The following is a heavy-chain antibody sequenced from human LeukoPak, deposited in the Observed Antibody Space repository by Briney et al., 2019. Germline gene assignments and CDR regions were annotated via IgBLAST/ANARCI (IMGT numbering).Heavy chain of an antibody. CDR2: IFSSGRT. CDR1: GGSISSNTYY. D-gene: IGHD4-17*01. Sequence: PSETLSLTCTVSGGSISSNTYYWGWIRQPPGKGLEWVGSIFSSGRTYYNPSLKSRVTISVDTSKSRFSLKLSSVTAADTAVYYCARHTGPDIYGVTGRWGQGTLVTVSS. V-gene: IGHV4-39*01. CDR3: ARHTGPDIYGVTGR. J-gene: IGHJ4*02.